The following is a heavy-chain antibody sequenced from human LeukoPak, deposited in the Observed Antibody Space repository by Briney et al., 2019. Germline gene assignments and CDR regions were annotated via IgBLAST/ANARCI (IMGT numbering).Heavy chain of an antibody. D-gene: IGHD3-16*01. CDR1: GFTFSSYL. CDR3: ARGGEHVDPLDHYYYMDV. V-gene: IGHV3-7*01. Sequence: GGSLRLSCAASGFTFSSYLMTLVRQAPGKGLEWVGNRKEDGREKYYLDSVKGRFTISRDNAKNSLYLQMNSLRAEDTAVYYCARGGEHVDPLDHYYYMDVWGKGTTVTISS. J-gene: IGHJ6*03. CDR2: RKEDGREK.